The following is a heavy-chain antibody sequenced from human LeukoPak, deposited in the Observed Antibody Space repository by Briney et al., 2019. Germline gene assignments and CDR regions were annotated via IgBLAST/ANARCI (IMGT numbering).Heavy chain of an antibody. Sequence: SETLSLTCAVYGGSFSGYYWSGIRQPPGKGREWVGEINHSGSTNYNPSLKSRVTISVDTSKNQFSLKLSSVTAADTAVYYCARGGYSYGAPNDYWGQGTLVTVSS. J-gene: IGHJ4*02. CDR1: GGSFSGYY. CDR2: INHSGST. CDR3: ARGGYSYGAPNDY. D-gene: IGHD5-18*01. V-gene: IGHV4-34*09.